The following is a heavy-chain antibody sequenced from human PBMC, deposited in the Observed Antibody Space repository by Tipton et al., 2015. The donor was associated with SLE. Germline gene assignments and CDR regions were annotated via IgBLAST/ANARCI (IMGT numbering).Heavy chain of an antibody. Sequence: TLSLTCSVSGGSIRTYYWTWIRQPPGKGLEWIGYVYDRGSTNYNPSLKSRVTISADTSRNQIALKLNSVTAADTAVYYCVRSPFYGTNSRGCFDPWGQGTLVTVSS. CDR3: VRSPFYGTNSRGCFDP. D-gene: IGHD2-8*01. CDR1: GGSIRTYY. CDR2: VYDRGST. V-gene: IGHV4-59*01. J-gene: IGHJ5*02.